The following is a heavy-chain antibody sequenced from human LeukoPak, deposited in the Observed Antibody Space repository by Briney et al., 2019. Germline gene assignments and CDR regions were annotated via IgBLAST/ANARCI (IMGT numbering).Heavy chain of an antibody. J-gene: IGHJ6*03. Sequence: GGSLRLSCAASGFTFSSYGIHWVRQAPGKGLEWVAVISYDDSNKYYADSVKGRFTISRDNSKNTLYLQMNSLRAEDTAVYYCARSYSSTPQYYYYYYMDVWGKGTTVTVSS. D-gene: IGHD6-13*01. CDR1: GFTFSSYG. CDR2: ISYDDSNK. CDR3: ARSYSSTPQYYYYYYMDV. V-gene: IGHV3-30*03.